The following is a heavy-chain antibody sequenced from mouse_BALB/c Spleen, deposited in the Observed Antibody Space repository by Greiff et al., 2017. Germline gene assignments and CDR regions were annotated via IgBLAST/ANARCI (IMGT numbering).Heavy chain of an antibody. D-gene: IGHD1-1*01. J-gene: IGHJ2*01. CDR1: GFNIKDTY. V-gene: IGHV14-3*02. CDR3: ARSRYYYGSSYDY. Sequence: EVKLMESGAELVKPGASVKFSCTASGFNIKDTYMHWVKQRPEQGLEWIGRIDPANGNTKYDPKFQGKATITADTSSNTAYLQLSSLTSEDTAVYYCARSRYYYGSSYDYWGQGTTLTVSS. CDR2: IDPANGNT.